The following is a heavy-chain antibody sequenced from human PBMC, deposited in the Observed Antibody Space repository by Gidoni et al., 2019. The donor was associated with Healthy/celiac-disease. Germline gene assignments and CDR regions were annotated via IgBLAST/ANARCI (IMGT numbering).Heavy chain of an antibody. J-gene: IGHJ4*02. CDR1: GHTLPELS. CDR3: ATVANPYSSSINFDY. D-gene: IGHD6-13*01. V-gene: IGHV1-24*01. CDR2: FDPEEGET. Sequence: VQLVQSGAEGKKPGASVKVPCKVPGHTLPELSMHWVRQAPGKGLGWMGGFDPEEGETIYAQKFQGRVTMTEDTSTDTAYMELSSLRSEDTAVYYCATVANPYSSSINFDYWGQGTLVTVSS.